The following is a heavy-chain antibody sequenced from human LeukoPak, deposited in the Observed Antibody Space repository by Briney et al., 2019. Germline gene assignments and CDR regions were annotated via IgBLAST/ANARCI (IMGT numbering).Heavy chain of an antibody. CDR3: ASDSNSHGWYFDL. CDR1: GGSISTYY. D-gene: IGHD4-11*01. V-gene: IGHV4-59*01. Sequence: SETLSLTCTVSGGSISTYYWSWIRQAPGKGLEWIGYIYYSGSTNYNPSLKSRVTISVDTSKNQFSLKLSSVTAADTAVYYCASDSNSHGWYFDLWGRGTLVTVSS. J-gene: IGHJ2*01. CDR2: IYYSGST.